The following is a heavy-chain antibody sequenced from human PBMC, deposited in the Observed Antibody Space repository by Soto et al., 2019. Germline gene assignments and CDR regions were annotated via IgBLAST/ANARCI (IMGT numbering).Heavy chain of an antibody. CDR1: GFTFSSYA. Sequence: GGSLRLSCSASGFTFSSYAMHWVRQAPGKGLEYVSAISSNGGSTYYADSVKGRFTISRDNSKNTLYLQMSSLRAEDTAVYSCLKYRGRGVWGTAFTTYFDYWGQGTLVTVSS. J-gene: IGHJ4*02. V-gene: IGHV3-64D*06. D-gene: IGHD3-16*01. CDR3: LKYRGRGVWGTAFTTYFDY. CDR2: ISSNGGST.